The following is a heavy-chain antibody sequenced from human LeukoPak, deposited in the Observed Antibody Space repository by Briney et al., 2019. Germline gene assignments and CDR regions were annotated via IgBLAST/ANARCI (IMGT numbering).Heavy chain of an antibody. CDR1: GYTFPSYY. CDR2: INPNGGST. D-gene: IGHD3-22*01. CDR3: AREGPAYDSSEPFLDY. Sequence: ASLKVSCKASGYTFPSYYMHWVRQAPGQGLEWMGIINPNGGSTSYAQKFQGRLTMTRDTSTSTVYMELSSLRSEDTAVYYCAREGPAYDSSEPFLDYWGQGTLVTVSS. J-gene: IGHJ4*02. V-gene: IGHV1-46*01.